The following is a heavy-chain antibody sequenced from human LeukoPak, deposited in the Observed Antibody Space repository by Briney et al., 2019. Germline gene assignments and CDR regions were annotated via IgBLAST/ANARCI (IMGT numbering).Heavy chain of an antibody. Sequence: GSLRLSCAASGFTFSSYWMSWVRQAPGKGLEWVANIKQDGSEKYYVDSVKGRFTISRDNAKNSLYLQMNSLRAEDTAVYYCARESPSSGWSLDYWGQGTLVTVSS. V-gene: IGHV3-7*01. D-gene: IGHD6-19*01. CDR1: GFTFSSYW. CDR3: ARESPSSGWSLDY. J-gene: IGHJ4*02. CDR2: IKQDGSEK.